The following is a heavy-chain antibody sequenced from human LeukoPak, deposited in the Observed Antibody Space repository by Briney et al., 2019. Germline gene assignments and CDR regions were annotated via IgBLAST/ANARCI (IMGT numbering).Heavy chain of an antibody. Sequence: GGSLRLSCAASGFTFSSYAMHWVRQAPGKGLEWVAVISYDGSNKYYADSVKGRFTISRDNSKNTLYLQMNSLRAEDTAVYYCARETYYYDSSGYLFFDYWGQGTLVTVSS. CDR3: ARETYYYDSSGYLFFDY. CDR2: ISYDGSNK. D-gene: IGHD3-22*01. J-gene: IGHJ4*02. V-gene: IGHV3-30*04. CDR1: GFTFSSYA.